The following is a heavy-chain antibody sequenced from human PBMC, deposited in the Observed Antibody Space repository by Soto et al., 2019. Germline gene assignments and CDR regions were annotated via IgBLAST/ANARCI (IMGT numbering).Heavy chain of an antibody. V-gene: IGHV4-59*01. Sequence: PSETLSLTCTVSGGSISSYYWSWIRQPPGKGLEWIGYIYYSGSTNYNPSLKSRVTISVNTSKNQFSLKLSSVTAADTAVYYCARVAYSSSRGGLYYYYYYMDVWGKGTTVTVSS. J-gene: IGHJ6*03. CDR2: IYYSGST. CDR1: GGSISSYY. CDR3: ARVAYSSSRGGLYYYYYYMDV. D-gene: IGHD6-6*01.